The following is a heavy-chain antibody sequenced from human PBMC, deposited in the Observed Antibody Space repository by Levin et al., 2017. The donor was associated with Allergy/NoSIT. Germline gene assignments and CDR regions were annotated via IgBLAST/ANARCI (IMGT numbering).Heavy chain of an antibody. CDR1: GFAFGDYA. J-gene: IGHJ4*02. V-gene: IGHV3-49*03. CDR3: TRVRLAPDYYFDI. CDR2: IRSKGFGGTT. D-gene: IGHD3-9*01. Sequence: QAGGSLRLSCTGSGFAFGDYAVSWFRQAPGKGLEWVGFIRSKGFGGTTEYAASVKGRFSISRDPSESIAYLQMNSLKTEDTAVYYCTRVRLAPDYYFDIWGRGTLVTVSS.